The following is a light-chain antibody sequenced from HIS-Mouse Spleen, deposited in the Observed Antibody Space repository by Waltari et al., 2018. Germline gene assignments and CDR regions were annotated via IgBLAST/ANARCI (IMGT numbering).Light chain of an antibody. J-gene: IGLJ2*01. Sequence: SYELTQPPSVSVSPGQTARITCSGDALPKNYAYWYQQKSGQAPALVIYEDSKRPSGIPERFSGSSSGTMATLTISGAQVEDEADYYCYSTDSSGNHRVFGGGTKLTVL. CDR2: EDS. CDR1: ALPKNY. CDR3: YSTDSSGNHRV. V-gene: IGLV3-10*01.